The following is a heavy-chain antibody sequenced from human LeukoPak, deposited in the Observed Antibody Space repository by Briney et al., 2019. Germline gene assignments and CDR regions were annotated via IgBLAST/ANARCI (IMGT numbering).Heavy chain of an antibody. D-gene: IGHD6-25*01. J-gene: IGHJ5*02. V-gene: IGHV1-2*02. CDR1: GYTFTGYY. CDR2: INPNSGNT. CDR3: AREGAAAEDVNWFDP. Sequence: ASVKVSCKASGYTFTGYYMHRVRQAPGQGLEWMGWINPNSGNTHYSQKFQDRVTMTRDTSISIAYMELNSLRSDDTAVYYCAREGAAAEDVNWFDPWGQGTLVTVSS.